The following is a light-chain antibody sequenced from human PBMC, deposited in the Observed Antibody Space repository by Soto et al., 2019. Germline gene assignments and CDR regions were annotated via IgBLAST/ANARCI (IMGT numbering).Light chain of an antibody. J-gene: IGKJ4*01. V-gene: IGKV1D-12*01. CDR3: QQANFLPVT. CDR2: GAT. Sequence: DIQMTQSPSSVSASVGDRVTITCRASQGVSRYLAWYQQKPGAAPNLLIYGATKLQNGVPPRFSGSGSGTDFTLTISSLQPEDFATYYCQQANFLPVTFGGGTKVEI. CDR1: QGVSRY.